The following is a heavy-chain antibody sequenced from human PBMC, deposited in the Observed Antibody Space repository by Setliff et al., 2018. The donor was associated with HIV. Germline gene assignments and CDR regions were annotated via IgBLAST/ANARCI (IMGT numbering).Heavy chain of an antibody. D-gene: IGHD3-10*01. CDR1: GYTFPFYA. V-gene: IGHV1-3*04. J-gene: IGHJ5*02. Sequence: ASVKVSCKASGYTFPFYAMHWVRQAPGQSLEWMGWINTGNGDTKYSQKFLGRVTITRDTSATTVYMELSSLRSEDTAVYYCATDPTSRAYGSGSFGWLDPWGQGTLVTVSS. CDR3: ATDPTSRAYGSGSFGWLDP. CDR2: INTGNGDT.